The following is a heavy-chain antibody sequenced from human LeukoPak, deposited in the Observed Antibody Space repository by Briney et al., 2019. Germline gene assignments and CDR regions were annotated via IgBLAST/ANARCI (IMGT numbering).Heavy chain of an antibody. CDR3: ARRGYDFWSGFLDY. J-gene: IGHJ4*02. V-gene: IGHV4-34*01. CDR1: GGSFSGYY. D-gene: IGHD3-3*01. Sequence: SETLSLTCAVYGGSFSGYYWSWIRQPPGKGLEWIGEINHSGSTNYNSSLKSRVTISVDTSKNQFSLKLSSVTAADTAVYYCARRGYDFWSGFLDYWGQGTLVTVSS. CDR2: INHSGST.